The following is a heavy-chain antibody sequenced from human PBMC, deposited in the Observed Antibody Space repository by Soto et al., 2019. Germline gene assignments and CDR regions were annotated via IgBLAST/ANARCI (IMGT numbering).Heavy chain of an antibody. Sequence: QVQLQESGPGLVKPSETLSLTCTVSGGSISSYYWSWIRQPPGKGLEWIGYIYYSGSTNYNPSLKSRVTISVDTSKNQFSLKLSSVTAADTAVYYCAREGTVINAFDIWGQGTMVTVSS. D-gene: IGHD2-21*01. CDR1: GGSISSYY. J-gene: IGHJ3*02. CDR2: IYYSGST. V-gene: IGHV4-59*01. CDR3: AREGTVINAFDI.